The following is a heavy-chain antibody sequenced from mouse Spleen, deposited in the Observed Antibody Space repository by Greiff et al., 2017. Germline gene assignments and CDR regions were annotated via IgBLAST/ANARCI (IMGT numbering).Heavy chain of an antibody. J-gene: IGHJ1*01. Sequence: QVQLQQSDAELVKPGASVKISCKVSGYTFTDHTIHWMKQRPEQGLEWIGYIYPRDGSTKYNEKFKGKATLTADKSSSTAYMQLSSLTYEDSAVYYCARIYYDYDWYFDVWGAGTTVTVSS. CDR1: GYTFTDHT. CDR3: ARIYYDYDWYFDV. V-gene: IGHV1-78*01. CDR2: IYPRDGST. D-gene: IGHD2-4*01.